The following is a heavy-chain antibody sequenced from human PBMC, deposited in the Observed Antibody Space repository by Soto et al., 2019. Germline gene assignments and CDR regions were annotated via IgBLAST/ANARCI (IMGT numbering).Heavy chain of an antibody. D-gene: IGHD2-21*02. CDR1: GFTFSSYA. CDR3: AKPDLAYCGGDCYLDGAFDI. J-gene: IGHJ3*02. CDR2: ISGSGGST. V-gene: IGHV3-23*01. Sequence: PGGSLRLSCAASGFTFSSYAMSWVRQAPGKGLERVSAISGSGGSTYYADSVKGRFTISRDNSKNTLYLQMNSLRAEDTAVYYCAKPDLAYCGGDCYLDGAFDIWGQGTMVTVSS.